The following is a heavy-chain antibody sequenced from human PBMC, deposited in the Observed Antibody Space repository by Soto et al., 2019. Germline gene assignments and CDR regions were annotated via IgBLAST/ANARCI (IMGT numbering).Heavy chain of an antibody. CDR1: GFTFRSYA. CDR2: ISGSGVIT. V-gene: IGHV3-23*01. CDR3: AKGITDTGGYYYYSMDV. D-gene: IGHD3-16*01. J-gene: IGHJ6*02. Sequence: GFLRLSFAAAGFTFRSYAMSWVRQAPGKGLDWVSVISGSGVITYSADSVKGRFTISRDNSKNILYLQMNSLRAEDTAVYYCAKGITDTGGYYYYSMDVWGQGTAVTVSS.